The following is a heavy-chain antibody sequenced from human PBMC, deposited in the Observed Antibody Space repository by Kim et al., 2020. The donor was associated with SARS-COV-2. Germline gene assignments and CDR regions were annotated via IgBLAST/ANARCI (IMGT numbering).Heavy chain of an antibody. D-gene: IGHD1-26*01. V-gene: IGHV3-30*18. CDR2: ISEDGSNE. J-gene: IGHJ4*02. Sequence: GGSLRLSCAASGFKFSIFGMHWVRQAPGQGMEWLTFISEDGSNERSADSVKGRFTSSRDNSKNTLYLDMTNTKSEDTATYFCAKDGFTGEGGKYHFDHWGEGTVVIVSS. CDR1: GFKFSIFG. CDR3: AKDGFTGEGGKYHFDH.